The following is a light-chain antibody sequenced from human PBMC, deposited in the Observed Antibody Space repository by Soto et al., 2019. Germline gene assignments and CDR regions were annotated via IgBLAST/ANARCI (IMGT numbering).Light chain of an antibody. V-gene: IGLV2-14*01. CDR3: SSYTSSSTLYV. J-gene: IGLJ1*01. CDR2: DVS. Sequence: QSPLTPPAALSVSPGQSLTVSCTGTSRDVGGSNYVSWDQQHPCKAPKLMIYDVSNRPSGVSNRFSGSKSGNTASLTISGLQAEDEADYYCSSYTSSSTLYVFGTGTKVTVL. CDR1: SRDVGGSNY.